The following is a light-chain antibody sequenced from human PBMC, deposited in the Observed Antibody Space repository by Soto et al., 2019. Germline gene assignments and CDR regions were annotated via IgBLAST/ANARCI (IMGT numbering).Light chain of an antibody. CDR3: ATWDDSLNAWV. J-gene: IGLJ3*02. CDR1: SSNIGSNI. CDR2: SNN. Sequence: QAVVTQPPSASGTPGQRVTISCSGSSSNIGSNIVNWYQQLPGTAPKLLIYSNNQRPSGVPDRFSGSKSGTSASLAISGLQSEDEADYYCATWDDSLNAWVFGGGTKVTVL. V-gene: IGLV1-44*01.